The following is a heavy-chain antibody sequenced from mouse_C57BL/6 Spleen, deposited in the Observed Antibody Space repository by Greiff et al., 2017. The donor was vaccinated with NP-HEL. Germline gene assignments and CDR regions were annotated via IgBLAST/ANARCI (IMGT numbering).Heavy chain of an antibody. V-gene: IGHV1-47*01. CDR1: GFTFTTYP. Sequence: VQLQQSGAELVKPGASVKMSCKASGFTFTTYPIEWMKQTHGKSLEWIGNFHPYTDDTKYNDKFKGKATLTVEKSSSTVYLELSRLTSDDSAVYYCARGYYVYGGYWYFDVWGTGTTVTVSS. CDR2: FHPYTDDT. J-gene: IGHJ1*03. D-gene: IGHD2-2*01. CDR3: ARGYYVYGGYWYFDV.